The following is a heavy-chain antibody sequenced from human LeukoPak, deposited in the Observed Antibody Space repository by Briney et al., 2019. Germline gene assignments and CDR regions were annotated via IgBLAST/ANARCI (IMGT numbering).Heavy chain of an antibody. Sequence: ASVKVSCKASGYTFTGYYMHWVRQAPGQGLEWMGWINPNSGGTNYAQKFQGRVTMTRDTSISTAYMELSRLRSDDTAVYYREVGATTSYFDYWGQRTLVTVSS. CDR3: EVGATTSYFDY. CDR2: INPNSGGT. D-gene: IGHD1-26*01. CDR1: GYTFTGYY. J-gene: IGHJ4*02. V-gene: IGHV1-2*02.